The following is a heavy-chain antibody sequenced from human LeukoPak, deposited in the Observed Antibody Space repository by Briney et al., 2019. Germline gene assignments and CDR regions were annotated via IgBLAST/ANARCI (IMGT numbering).Heavy chain of an antibody. CDR2: IYHSGST. CDR1: GGSISSGGYY. CDR3: ARNEVVPAAFDY. J-gene: IGHJ4*02. V-gene: IGHV4-30-2*01. Sequence: SQTLSLTCTVSGGSISSGGYYWSWIRQPPGKGLEWIGYIYHSGSTYYNPSLKSRVTISVDRSKNQFSLKLSSVTAADTAVYYCARNEVVPAAFDYWGQGTLVTVSS. D-gene: IGHD2-2*01.